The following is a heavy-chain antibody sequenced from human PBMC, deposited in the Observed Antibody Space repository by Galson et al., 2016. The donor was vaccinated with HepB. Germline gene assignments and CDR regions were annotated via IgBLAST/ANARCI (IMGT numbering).Heavy chain of an antibody. CDR2: IDQDGNEE. Sequence: SLRLSCAASRFTFSTYWMSWVRQAPGRGLEWVANIDQDGNEEYYVDSLKGRFTISRDNAKNSLYLQMNSLRAEDTAVYYCARTDSNFFDYWGQGTLVTVSS. V-gene: IGHV3-7*01. J-gene: IGHJ4*02. CDR3: ARTDSNFFDY. CDR1: RFTFSTYW. D-gene: IGHD4-11*01.